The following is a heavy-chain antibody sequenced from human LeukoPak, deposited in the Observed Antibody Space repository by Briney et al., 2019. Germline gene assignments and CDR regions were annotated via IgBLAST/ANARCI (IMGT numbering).Heavy chain of an antibody. V-gene: IGHV4-4*09. J-gene: IGHJ4*02. CDR1: GGSISSYY. Sequence: SETLSLTCTVSGGSISSYYWSWIRQPPGKGLEWIGYIYTSGSTNYIASLKSRVSMSVDTSKNQFSLKLSSVTAADTAVFYCARENSGSYREFDYWGQGTLVTVSS. CDR3: ARENSGSYREFDY. D-gene: IGHD1-26*01. CDR2: IYTSGST.